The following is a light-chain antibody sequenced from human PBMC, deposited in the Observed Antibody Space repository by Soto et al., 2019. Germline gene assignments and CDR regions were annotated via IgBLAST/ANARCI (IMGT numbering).Light chain of an antibody. J-gene: IGLJ2*01. CDR3: SSYTSKSSLI. CDR1: SGDVGGYNF. Sequence: QSALTQPRSVSGSPGQSVTISCTGTSGDVGGYNFVSWYQQHPGRAPQLIIYEVRNRPSGISFRFSGSKSGNTASLTISGLQAEDEADYYCSSYTSKSSLIFGGGTKLTVL. V-gene: IGLV2-14*01. CDR2: EVR.